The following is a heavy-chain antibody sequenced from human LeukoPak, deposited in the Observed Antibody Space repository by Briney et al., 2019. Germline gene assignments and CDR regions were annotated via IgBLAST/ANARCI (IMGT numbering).Heavy chain of an antibody. D-gene: IGHD3-22*01. CDR2: IYYSGST. CDR3: ARQGNYYDSSGYPTFDY. J-gene: IGHJ4*02. CDR1: GGSISSSSYY. V-gene: IGHV4-39*01. Sequence: PSETLSLTCTVSGGSISSSSYYWGWIRQPPGKGLEWIGSIYYSGSTYYNPSLKSRVTISVDTSKNQFSLKLSSVTAADTAVYYCARQGNYYDSSGYPTFDYWGQGTLVTVSS.